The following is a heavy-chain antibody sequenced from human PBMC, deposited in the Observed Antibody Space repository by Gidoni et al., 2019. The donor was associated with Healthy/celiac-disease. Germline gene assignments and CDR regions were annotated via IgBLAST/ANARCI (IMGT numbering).Heavy chain of an antibody. CDR2: IKQDGSEK. CDR3: ARAVWYSSSWDYFDY. V-gene: IGHV3-7*01. D-gene: IGHD6-13*01. J-gene: IGHJ4*02. Sequence: EVQLVESGGGLVQPGGSLRLSCAASGFTFSSYWMSWVRQAPGKGLEWVANIKQDGSEKYYVDSVKGRFTISRDNAKNSLYLQMNSLRAEDTAVYYCARAVWYSSSWDYFDYWGQGTLVTVSS. CDR1: GFTFSSYW.